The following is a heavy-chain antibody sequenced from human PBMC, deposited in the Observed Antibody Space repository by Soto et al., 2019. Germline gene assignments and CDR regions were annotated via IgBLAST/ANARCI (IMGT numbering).Heavy chain of an antibody. Sequence: GGSLRLSCAASGFTFSSYSMNWVRQAPGKGLEWVSSISSSSSYIYYADTVKGRFTISRDNAKNSLYLQMNSLRAEDTAVYYCAREDYDFWSGYSKSWFDPWGQGTLVTVSS. CDR3: AREDYDFWSGYSKSWFDP. D-gene: IGHD3-3*01. V-gene: IGHV3-21*01. CDR2: ISSSSSYI. CDR1: GFTFSSYS. J-gene: IGHJ5*02.